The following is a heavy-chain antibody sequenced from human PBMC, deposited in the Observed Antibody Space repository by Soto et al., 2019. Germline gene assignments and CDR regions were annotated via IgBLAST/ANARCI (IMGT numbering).Heavy chain of an antibody. J-gene: IGHJ5*02. D-gene: IGHD3-22*01. CDR1: GFTFSSYG. CDR3: AKRAYDSSGYYNWFDP. V-gene: IGHV3-30*18. Sequence: GSLRLSCAASGFTFSSYGMHWVRQAPGKGLEWVAVISYDGSNKYYADSVKGRFTISRDNSKNTLYLQMNSLRAEDTAVYYCAKRAYDSSGYYNWFDPWGQGTLVTVSS. CDR2: ISYDGSNK.